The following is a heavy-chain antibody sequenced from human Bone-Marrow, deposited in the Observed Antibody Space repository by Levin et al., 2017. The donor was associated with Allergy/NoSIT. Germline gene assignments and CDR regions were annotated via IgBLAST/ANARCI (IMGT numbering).Heavy chain of an antibody. J-gene: IGHJ4*02. D-gene: IGHD2-2*01. V-gene: IGHV5-10-1*01. CDR1: GYSFTSYW. Sequence: PGGSLRLSCKGSGYSFTSYWISWVRQMPGKGLEWMGRIDPSDSYTNYSPSFQGHVTISADKSISTAYLQWSSLKASDTAMYYCATLGYCSSTSCYYWSYWGQGTLVTVSS. CDR2: IDPSDSYT. CDR3: ATLGYCSSTSCYYWSY.